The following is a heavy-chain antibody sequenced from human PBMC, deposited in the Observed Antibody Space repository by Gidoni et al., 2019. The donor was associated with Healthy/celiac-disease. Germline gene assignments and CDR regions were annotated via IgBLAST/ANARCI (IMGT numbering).Heavy chain of an antibody. V-gene: IGHV4-38-2*02. J-gene: IGHJ5*02. CDR3: ARGYLGFGEFDWFDP. D-gene: IGHD3-10*01. Sequence: QVQLQESGPALVKPSATLSPTCTAPGYSIRSGYYWGWIRQPPGKGLEWIGSIYHGGSTYYNPSLKSRVTISVDTSKTQFSLKLSSVTAADTAVYYCARGYLGFGEFDWFDPWGQGTLVTVSS. CDR2: IYHGGST. CDR1: GYSIRSGYY.